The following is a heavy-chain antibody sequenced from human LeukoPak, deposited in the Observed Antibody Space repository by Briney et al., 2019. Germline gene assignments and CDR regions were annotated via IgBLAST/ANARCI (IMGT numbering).Heavy chain of an antibody. J-gene: IGHJ6*02. Sequence: SSETLSLTCAVYGGSFSGYYWSWIRQPPGKGLEWIGEINHSGSTNYSPSLKSRVTISVDTSKNQFSLKLSSVTAADTAVYYCARGHRLVATTPHRANYYYYGMDVWGQGTTVTVSS. D-gene: IGHD5-12*01. CDR1: GGSFSGYY. CDR3: ARGHRLVATTPHRANYYYYGMDV. CDR2: INHSGST. V-gene: IGHV4-34*01.